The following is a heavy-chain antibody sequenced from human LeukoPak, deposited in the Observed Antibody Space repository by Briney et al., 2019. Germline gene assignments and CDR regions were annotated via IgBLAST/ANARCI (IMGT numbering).Heavy chain of an antibody. D-gene: IGHD2-2*01. CDR2: ISSSSSYI. J-gene: IGHJ4*02. CDR3: ARERVVPAAMIDY. CDR1: GLTFSSYS. Sequence: AGGSLRLSCAASGLTFSSYSMNWVRQAPGKGLEWVSSISSSSSYIYYADSVKGRFTISRDNAKNSLYLQMNSLRAEDTAVYYCARERVVPAAMIDYWGQGTLVTVSS. V-gene: IGHV3-21*01.